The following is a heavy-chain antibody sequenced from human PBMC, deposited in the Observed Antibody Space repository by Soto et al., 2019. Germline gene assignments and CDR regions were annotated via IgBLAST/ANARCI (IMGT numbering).Heavy chain of an antibody. D-gene: IGHD4-4*01. J-gene: IGHJ6*03. CDR1: GYTYTVSC. CDR2: INPNSGGT. Sequence: AWVKESSPSCGYTYTVSCIYWLRQAPGQGLEVMGWINPNSGGTEFAQKFQGRITMTRDTSISTVYMELKSLRSDDTGVYYWARDVTTRDLRGDGRGK. CDR3: ARDVTTRDLRGDG. V-gene: IGHV1-2*02.